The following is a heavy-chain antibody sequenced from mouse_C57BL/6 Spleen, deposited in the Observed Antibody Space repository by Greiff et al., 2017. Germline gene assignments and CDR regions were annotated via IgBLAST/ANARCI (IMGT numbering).Heavy chain of an antibody. CDR3: ARFDDGPHYFDY. Sequence: QVQLQQPGAELVKPGASVKLSCKASGYTFTSYWMQWVKQRPGQGLEWIGEIDPSASYTNYNQKFKGKATLTVDTSSSTAYMQLISLTSEDSAVYYCARFDDGPHYFDYWGQGTTLTVSS. CDR1: GYTFTSYW. D-gene: IGHD2-12*01. CDR2: IDPSASYT. J-gene: IGHJ2*01. V-gene: IGHV1-50*01.